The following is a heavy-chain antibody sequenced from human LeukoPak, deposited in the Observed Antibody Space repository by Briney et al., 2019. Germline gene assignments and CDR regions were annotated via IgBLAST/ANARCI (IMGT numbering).Heavy chain of an antibody. J-gene: IGHJ5*02. D-gene: IGHD3-10*01. V-gene: IGHV1-3*01. CDR2: INAGNGNT. CDR3: ARDLVSGSGSYYNPNWFDP. CDR1: GYTFTSYA. Sequence: GASVKVSCKASGYTFTSYAMHWVRQAPGQRLEWMGWINAGNGNTKYSQKFQGRVTITRDTSASTAYMELSSLRSEDTAVYYCARDLVSGSGSYYNPNWFDPWGQGTLVTVSS.